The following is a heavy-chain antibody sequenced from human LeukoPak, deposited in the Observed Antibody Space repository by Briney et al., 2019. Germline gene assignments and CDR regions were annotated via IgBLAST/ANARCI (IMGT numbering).Heavy chain of an antibody. D-gene: IGHD3-16*02. CDR2: IYYNGDT. J-gene: IGHJ6*03. CDR1: GGSISSYY. CDR3: ARHVTYYYYYVDV. Sequence: SETLSLTCTVSGGSISSYYWSWIRQPPGKGLEWIGSIYYNGDTHYNPPLKSRVTISADTSKSQFSLKVSSVTAADTAVYYCARHVTYYYYYVDVWGTGTTVTVSS. V-gene: IGHV4-39*01.